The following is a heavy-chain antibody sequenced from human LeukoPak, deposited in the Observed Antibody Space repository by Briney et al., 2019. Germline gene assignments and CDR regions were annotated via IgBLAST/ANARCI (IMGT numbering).Heavy chain of an antibody. CDR1: GGSISSSSYY. D-gene: IGHD1-26*01. J-gene: IGHJ4*02. Sequence: PSETLSLTCTVSGGSISSSSYYWGWIRQPPGKGLEWIGEINHSGSTNYNPSLKSRVTISVDTSKNQFSLKLSSVTAADTAVYYCARGEDLYGYWGQGTLVTVSS. CDR3: ARGEDLYGY. V-gene: IGHV4-39*07. CDR2: INHSGST.